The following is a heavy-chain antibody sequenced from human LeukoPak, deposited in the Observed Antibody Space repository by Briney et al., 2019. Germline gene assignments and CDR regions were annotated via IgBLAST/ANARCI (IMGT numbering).Heavy chain of an antibody. V-gene: IGHV3-9*01. CDR3: AKAPYGSGSYPFDY. Sequence: TGGSLRLSCAASGFTFDDYAMHWVRHAPGKGLEWVSGISWNSGSIGYADSVKGRFTISRDNAKNSLYLQMNSLRAEDTALYYCAKAPYGSGSYPFDYWGQGTLVTVSS. J-gene: IGHJ4*02. D-gene: IGHD3-10*01. CDR2: ISWNSGSI. CDR1: GFTFDDYA.